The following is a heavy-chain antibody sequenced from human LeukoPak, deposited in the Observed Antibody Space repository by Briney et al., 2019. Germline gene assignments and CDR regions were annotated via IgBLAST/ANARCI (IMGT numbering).Heavy chain of an antibody. CDR1: GYTLTELS. V-gene: IGHV1-24*01. CDR3: ATYGIAVAGYSWFDP. Sequence: ASVKVSCKVSGYTLTELSMHWVRQAPGKGLEWMGGFDPEDGETIYSQKFQGRVTMTEDTSTDTAYMELSSLRSEDTAVYYCATYGIAVAGYSWFDPWGQGTLVTVSS. CDR2: FDPEDGET. J-gene: IGHJ5*02. D-gene: IGHD6-19*01.